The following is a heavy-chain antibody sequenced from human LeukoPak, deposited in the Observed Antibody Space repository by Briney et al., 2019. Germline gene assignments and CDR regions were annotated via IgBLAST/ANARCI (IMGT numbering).Heavy chain of an antibody. CDR3: ARLSPPIASFCSGGTCYSGGFDP. D-gene: IGHD2-15*01. J-gene: IGHJ5*02. CDR1: GYTFTSYG. CDR2: ITTYNGNT. V-gene: IGHV1-18*01. Sequence: GASVKVSCRTSGYTFTSYGITWVRRAPGQGLEWMGWITTYNGNTYYAQKLQGSVTMTADTSTSTAYMELRSLRSDDTAVYYCARLSPPIASFCSGGTCYSGGFDPWGQGTLVTVSS.